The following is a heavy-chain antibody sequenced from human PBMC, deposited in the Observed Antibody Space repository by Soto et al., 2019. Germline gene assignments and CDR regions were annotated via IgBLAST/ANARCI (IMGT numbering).Heavy chain of an antibody. V-gene: IGHV3-30*18. D-gene: IGHD3-16*01. CDR2: ISYDGNKI. CDR3: ANFGVIRDYFDY. Sequence: QVQLVESGGGVVQPGRSLRLSCAASGLNFSDYAMHWVRQAPGKGLEWLAVISYDGNKIFYADSVTGRFTISRDISMNTLYLQMSSLRAEDTAVYYCANFGVIRDYFDYWGQGTVVTVSS. CDR1: GLNFSDYA. J-gene: IGHJ4*02.